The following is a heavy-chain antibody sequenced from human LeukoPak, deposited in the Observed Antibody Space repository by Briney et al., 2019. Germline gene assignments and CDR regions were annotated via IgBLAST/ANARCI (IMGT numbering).Heavy chain of an antibody. D-gene: IGHD4-23*01. CDR1: GYTFTGYY. CDR2: INPNSGGT. V-gene: IGHV1-2*02. CDR3: ATEKEDYGGNGGLGY. Sequence: GASVKVSCKASGYTFTGYYMHWVRQAPGQGLEWMGWINPNSGGTNYAQKFQGRVTMTEDTSTDTAYMELSSLRSEDTAVYYCATEKEDYGGNGGLGYWGQGTLVTVSS. J-gene: IGHJ4*02.